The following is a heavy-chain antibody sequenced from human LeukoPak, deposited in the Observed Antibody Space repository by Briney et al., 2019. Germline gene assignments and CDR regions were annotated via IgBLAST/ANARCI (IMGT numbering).Heavy chain of an antibody. CDR3: ANTVGARRTDY. CDR1: GFTFSSCA. D-gene: IGHD1-26*01. V-gene: IGHV3-23*01. Sequence: GGSLRLSCAASGFTFSSCAMSWVRQAPGKGLEWVSAISGSGGSTYYADSVKGRFTISRDNSKNTLYLQMNSLRAEDTAVYYCANTVGARRTDYWGQGTLVTVSS. CDR2: ISGSGGST. J-gene: IGHJ4*02.